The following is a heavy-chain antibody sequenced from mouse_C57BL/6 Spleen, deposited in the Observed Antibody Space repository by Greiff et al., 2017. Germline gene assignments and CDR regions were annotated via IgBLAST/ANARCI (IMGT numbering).Heavy chain of an antibody. CDR2: IYPGDGDT. J-gene: IGHJ3*01. CDR3: ARGLYGRRAWFAY. Sequence: QVHVKQSGPELVKPGASVKISCKASGYAFSSSWMNWVKQRPGKGLEWIGRIYPGDGDTNYNGKFKGKATLTADKSSSTAYMQLSSRTSEDSAVYFCARGLYGRRAWFAYGGQGTLVTVSA. V-gene: IGHV1-82*01. CDR1: GYAFSSSW. D-gene: IGHD1-1*01.